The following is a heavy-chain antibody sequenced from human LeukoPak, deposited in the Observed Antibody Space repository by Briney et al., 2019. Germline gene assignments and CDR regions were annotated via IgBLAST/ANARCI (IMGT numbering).Heavy chain of an antibody. CDR2: INPNSDGT. Sequence: ASVNVSYMPSGYTFILYYMHWVRQAPGQGLEWMGWINPNSDGTKYAQKFQGRVTMTRDTSISTAYMELSRLRSDDTAVYYCATEVTDWGQGSLVTVSS. CDR1: GYTFILYY. D-gene: IGHD5-18*01. CDR3: ATEVTD. V-gene: IGHV1-2*02. J-gene: IGHJ4*02.